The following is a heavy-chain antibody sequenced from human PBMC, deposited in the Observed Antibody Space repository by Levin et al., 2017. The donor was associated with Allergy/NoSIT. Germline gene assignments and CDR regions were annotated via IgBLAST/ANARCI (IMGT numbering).Heavy chain of an antibody. J-gene: IGHJ4*02. Sequence: GGSLRLSCAASGFTFSSYAMHWVRQAPGKGLEWVAVISYDGSNKYYADSVKGRFTISRDNSKNTLYLQMNSLRAEDTAVYYCARAQWLVRGGDFDYWGQGTLVTVSS. CDR2: ISYDGSNK. CDR1: GFTFSSYA. CDR3: ARAQWLVRGGDFDY. V-gene: IGHV3-30-3*01. D-gene: IGHD6-19*01.